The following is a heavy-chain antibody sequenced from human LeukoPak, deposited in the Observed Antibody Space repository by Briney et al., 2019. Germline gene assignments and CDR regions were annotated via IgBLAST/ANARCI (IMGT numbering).Heavy chain of an antibody. D-gene: IGHD4-23*01. V-gene: IGHV3-23*01. CDR3: AKGDTVVTQPDY. CDR2: ISGSGGST. J-gene: IGHJ4*02. Sequence: GGSLRLSCAASGFTFSTYAMSWVRQAPGKGLEWVSAISGSGGSTYYADSVKGRFTISRDNSKNTLYLQMNSLRAEDTAVYYCAKGDTVVTQPDYWGQGTLVTVSS. CDR1: GFTFSTYA.